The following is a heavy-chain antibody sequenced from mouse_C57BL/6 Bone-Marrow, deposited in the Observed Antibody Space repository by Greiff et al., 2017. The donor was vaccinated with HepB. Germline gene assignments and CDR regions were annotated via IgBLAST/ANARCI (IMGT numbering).Heavy chain of an antibody. CDR2: IHPNSGST. Sequence: QVQLQQPGAELVKPGASVKLSCKASGYTFTSYWMHWVKQRPGQGLEWIGMIHPNSGSTNYNEKFKSKATLTVDKSSSTAYMQLSSLTSEDSAVYYCARGRGDGSPGFAYWGQGTLVTVSA. J-gene: IGHJ3*01. CDR1: GYTFTSYW. D-gene: IGHD1-1*02. V-gene: IGHV1-64*01. CDR3: ARGRGDGSPGFAY.